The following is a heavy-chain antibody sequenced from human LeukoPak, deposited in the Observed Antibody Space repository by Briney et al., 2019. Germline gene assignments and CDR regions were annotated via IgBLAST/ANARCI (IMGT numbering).Heavy chain of an antibody. D-gene: IGHD1-26*01. Sequence: NPSETLSLTCAVYGGSFSGYYWSWIRQPPGKGLEWIGEINHRGSTNYNPSLKSRVTISVDTSKNQFSLKLSSVTAADTAVYYCARGGEGATYFDYWGQGTLVTVSS. J-gene: IGHJ4*02. CDR1: GGSFSGYY. V-gene: IGHV4-34*01. CDR3: ARGGEGATYFDY. CDR2: INHRGST.